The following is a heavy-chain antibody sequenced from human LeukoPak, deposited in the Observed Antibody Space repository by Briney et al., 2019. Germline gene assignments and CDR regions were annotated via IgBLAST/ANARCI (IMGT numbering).Heavy chain of an antibody. V-gene: IGHV3-30*04. CDR3: ARTVVVAATWDDAFDI. CDR2: ISYDGSNK. CDR1: GFTFSSYA. Sequence: GRSLRLSCAASGFTFSSYAMHWVRQAPGKGLEWVAVISYDGSNKYYADSVKGRFTISRDNSKNTLYLRMNSLRAEDTAVYYCARTVVVAATWDDAFDIWGQGTMVTVSS. D-gene: IGHD2-15*01. J-gene: IGHJ3*02.